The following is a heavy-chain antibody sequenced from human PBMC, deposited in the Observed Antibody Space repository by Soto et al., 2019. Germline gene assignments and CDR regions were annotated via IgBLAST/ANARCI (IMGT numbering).Heavy chain of an antibody. CDR1: GYTFTSYG. CDR3: ARGAYGDLAFDI. Sequence: ASVKVSCKASGYTFTSYGISWVRQAPGQGLEWMGWIRPYNGHTNYAQRLQGRVTMTTDTSTNIAYMELRSLRSDDTAVYYCARGAYGDLAFDIWGQGTMVTVS. CDR2: IRPYNGHT. D-gene: IGHD4-17*01. V-gene: IGHV1-18*01. J-gene: IGHJ3*02.